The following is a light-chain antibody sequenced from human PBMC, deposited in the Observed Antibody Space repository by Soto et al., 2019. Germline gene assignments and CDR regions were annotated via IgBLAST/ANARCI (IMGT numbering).Light chain of an antibody. CDR2: GNS. Sequence: QSVLTQPPSVSRAPGQRVTISCTGSSSNIGAGYDVHWYQRLPGTAPKLLIYGNSNRPSGVPDRVSGSKSGTSASLAITALQAEEEADYYCQSYDSSMSALYVFGTGTKLTVL. CDR1: SSNIGAGYD. J-gene: IGLJ1*01. CDR3: QSYDSSMSALYV. V-gene: IGLV1-40*01.